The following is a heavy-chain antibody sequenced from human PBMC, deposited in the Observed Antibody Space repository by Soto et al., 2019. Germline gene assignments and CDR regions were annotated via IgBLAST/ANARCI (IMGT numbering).Heavy chain of an antibody. CDR3: AKEVADYYYYYYGMDV. Sequence: QVQLVESGGGVVQPGRSLRLSCAASGFTFSSYGMHWVRQAPGKGLEWVAVISYDGSNKYYADSVKGRFTISRDNSKNTLYLQMNSLRAEDTAVYYCAKEVADYYYYYYGMDVWGQRTTVTVSS. D-gene: IGHD2-15*01. J-gene: IGHJ6*02. CDR1: GFTFSSYG. CDR2: ISYDGSNK. V-gene: IGHV3-30*18.